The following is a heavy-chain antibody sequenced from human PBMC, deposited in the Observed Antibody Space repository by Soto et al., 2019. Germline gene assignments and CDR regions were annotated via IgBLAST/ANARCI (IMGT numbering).Heavy chain of an antibody. V-gene: IGHV1-69*02. Sequence: GASVKVSCKASGGTFSSYTISWVRQAPGQGLEWMGRIIPILGIANYAQKFQGRVTITADKSTSTAYMELSSLRSEDTAVYYCASGYYDSSGYYLYYYYGMDVWGQGTTVTVSS. CDR2: IIPILGIA. J-gene: IGHJ6*02. D-gene: IGHD3-22*01. CDR3: ASGYYDSSGYYLYYYYGMDV. CDR1: GGTFSSYT.